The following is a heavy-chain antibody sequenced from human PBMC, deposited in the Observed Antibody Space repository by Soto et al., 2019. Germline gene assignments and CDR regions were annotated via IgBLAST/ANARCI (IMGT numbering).Heavy chain of an antibody. V-gene: IGHV1-69*13. CDR1: GPTFSSYP. D-gene: IGHD3-10*01. CDR2: IIPIFGTA. J-gene: IGHJ4*02. Sequence: GASVEVSCKASGPTFSSYPISWVRQAPGQGLAWMGGIIPIFGTANYAQKFQGRVLITADESTSTAYMELSTLRSEDTAVYYCAREVDSSGRIDYWGQGTLVTVSS. CDR3: AREVDSSGRIDY.